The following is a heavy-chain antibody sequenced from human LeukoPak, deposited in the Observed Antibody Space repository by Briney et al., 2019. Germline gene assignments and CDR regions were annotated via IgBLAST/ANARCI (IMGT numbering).Heavy chain of an antibody. CDR3: ARLTTTVTTPFDY. CDR1: GFTFSIYD. D-gene: IGHD4-17*01. V-gene: IGHV3-21*01. Sequence: GGSLRLSCAASGFTFSIYDMNWVRQAPGKGLEWVSSISSSSSYIYYADSVKGRFTISRDNAKNSLYLQMNSLRAEDTAVYYCARLTTTVTTPFDYWGQGTLVTVSS. J-gene: IGHJ4*02. CDR2: ISSSSSYI.